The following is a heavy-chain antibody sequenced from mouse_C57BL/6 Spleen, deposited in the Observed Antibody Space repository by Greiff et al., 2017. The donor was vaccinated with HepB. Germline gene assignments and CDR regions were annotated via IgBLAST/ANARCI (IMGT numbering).Heavy chain of an antibody. CDR3: ARGFAY. CDR1: GYTFTDYN. J-gene: IGHJ3*01. Sequence: EVQLVESGPELVKPGASVKMSCKASGYTFTDYNMPWVKQNHGKSLEWIGYINPNNGGTNYNQKFKGKATLTVDKSSSTAYMELRSLTSEGAAVYYCARGFAYWGQGTLVTVSA. CDR2: INPNNGGT. V-gene: IGHV1-22*01.